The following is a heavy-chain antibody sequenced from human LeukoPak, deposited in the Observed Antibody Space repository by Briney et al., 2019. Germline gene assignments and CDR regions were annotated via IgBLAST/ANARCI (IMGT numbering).Heavy chain of an antibody. CDR1: GYTFTGYY. CDR3: AREIPTMVRGVIIRVFDY. Sequence: ASVKVSCKASGYTFTGYYMHWVRQAPGQGLEWRGWINPNSGGTNYAQKFQGRVTMTRATSISTAYMELSRLRSDDTAVYYCAREIPTMVRGVIIRVFDYWGQGTLVTVSS. D-gene: IGHD3-10*01. CDR2: INPNSGGT. J-gene: IGHJ4*02. V-gene: IGHV1-2*02.